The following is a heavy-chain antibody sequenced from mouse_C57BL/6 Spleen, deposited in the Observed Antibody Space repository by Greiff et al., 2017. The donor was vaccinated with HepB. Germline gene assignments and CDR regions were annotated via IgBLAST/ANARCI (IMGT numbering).Heavy chain of an antibody. CDR3: ARSSNSNYDAMDY. CDR2: IYPSDSET. CDR1: GYTFTSYW. Sequence: QVQLQQPGAELVRPGSSVKLSCKASGYTFTSYWMDWVKQRPGQGLEWIGNIYPSDSETHYNQKFKDKATLTVDKSSSTAYMQLSSLTSEDSAVYYCARSSNSNYDAMDYWGQGTSVTVSS. D-gene: IGHD2-5*01. V-gene: IGHV1-61*01. J-gene: IGHJ4*01.